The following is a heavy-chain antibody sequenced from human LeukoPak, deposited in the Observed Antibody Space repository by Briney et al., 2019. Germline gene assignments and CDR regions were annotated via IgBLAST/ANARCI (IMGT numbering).Heavy chain of an antibody. CDR2: ISYHGKDQ. V-gene: IGHV3-30*04. D-gene: IGHD2-15*01. CDR1: GFIFSNYA. Sequence: PGRSLRLSCAASGFIFSNYAMHWVRQAPGKGLDWVAVISYHGKDQYYADSVKGRFTISGDYSKNTLDLQMNSLRTEDTAVYYCVRQDCSGGSCYLDSWGQGTLVTVSS. J-gene: IGHJ4*02. CDR3: VRQDCSGGSCYLDS.